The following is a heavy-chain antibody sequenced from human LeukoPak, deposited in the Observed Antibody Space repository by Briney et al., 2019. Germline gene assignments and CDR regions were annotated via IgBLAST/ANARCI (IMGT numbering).Heavy chain of an antibody. CDR1: GFTFSNFG. CDR2: ISDNGLRT. Sequence: PVRPVRFSCAASGFTFSNFGLNWVRQAPGKGLEWVAFISDNGLRTYYLESVKGLFTISRDDSKNRLYLQMNSLRVEDTAVYYCARARIGKFSIDYWGQGTLVTVSS. V-gene: IGHV3-30*13. J-gene: IGHJ4*02. D-gene: IGHD1-26*01. CDR3: ARARIGKFSIDY.